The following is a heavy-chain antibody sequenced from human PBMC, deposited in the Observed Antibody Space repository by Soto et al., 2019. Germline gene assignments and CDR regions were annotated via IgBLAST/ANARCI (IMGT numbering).Heavy chain of an antibody. Sequence: QVQLVQSGAEVKKPGSSVKVSCKASGGTFSSYAISWVRQAPGQGLEWMGGIIPIFGTANYAQKFQGRVTITADEATSTAYMELSSLRSEDTAVYYCARGAGGYPPPPEYFQHWGQGTLVTVSS. CDR1: GGTFSSYA. J-gene: IGHJ1*01. CDR2: IIPIFGTA. CDR3: ARGAGGYPPPPEYFQH. V-gene: IGHV1-69*01. D-gene: IGHD3-22*01.